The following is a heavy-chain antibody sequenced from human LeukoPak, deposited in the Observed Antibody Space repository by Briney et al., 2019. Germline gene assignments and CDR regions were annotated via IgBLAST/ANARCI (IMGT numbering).Heavy chain of an antibody. CDR3: GRGVSEGDTVVDYGALWSDP. CDR1: GGSISSSSYY. Sequence: SETLSLTCTVSGGSISSSSYYWGWIRQPPGKGLEWIGNIYYRGSTYYNPSVKSRVTMSVETSKNQFSLKLSSVTAADPAVYFCGRGVSEGDTVVDYGALWSDPGGQGTLVTVSS. V-gene: IGHV4-39*07. CDR2: IYYRGST. J-gene: IGHJ5*02. D-gene: IGHD4-23*01.